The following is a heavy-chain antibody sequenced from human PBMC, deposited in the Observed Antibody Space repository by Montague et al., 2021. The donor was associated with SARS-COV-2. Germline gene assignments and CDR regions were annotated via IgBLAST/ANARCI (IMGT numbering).Heavy chain of an antibody. Sequence: TLSLTCTVSGGSISSGSYDWSWIRPPAGKGLVWIGSISISGSNNYXPSLKSRVTISVDTYKNQLSLKLSSVTAADTAVYYCARDIAVAGLFDYWGQGTLVTVSS. D-gene: IGHD6-19*01. CDR2: ISISGSN. CDR3: ARDIAVAGLFDY. CDR1: GGSISSGSYD. V-gene: IGHV4-61*02. J-gene: IGHJ4*02.